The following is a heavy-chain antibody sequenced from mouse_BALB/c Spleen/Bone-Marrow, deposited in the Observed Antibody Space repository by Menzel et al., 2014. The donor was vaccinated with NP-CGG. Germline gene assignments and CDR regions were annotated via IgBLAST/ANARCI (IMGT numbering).Heavy chain of an antibody. Sequence: AHVVDTGPGLVAPSQSLSITCTVSGFSLTSYGVHWVRQPPATRLAWXVVIWAGGITNYNSALMSRLSISKDNSKSRVFGKMNSLQTDDTAMYYVARDQGNYWGQGTTLTVSS. V-gene: IGHV2-9*02. D-gene: IGHD3-2*02. J-gene: IGHJ2*01. CDR2: IWAGGIT. CDR3: ARDQGNY. CDR1: GFSLTSYG.